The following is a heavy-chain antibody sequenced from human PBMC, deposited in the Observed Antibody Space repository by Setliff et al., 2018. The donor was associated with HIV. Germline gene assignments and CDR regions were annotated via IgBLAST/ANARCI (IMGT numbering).Heavy chain of an antibody. Sequence: SETLSLTCAVYGGPFSGFYYSWIRQAPGKGLEWIGEINPSGSTNYNPSLKSRVTISVDTSKYQVSLNLNSVTAADTAVYYCARRGAVASPPPLWGQGTLVTVPQ. CDR1: GGPFSGFY. CDR2: INPSGST. V-gene: IGHV4-34*01. CDR3: ARRGAVASPPPL. J-gene: IGHJ4*02. D-gene: IGHD6-19*01.